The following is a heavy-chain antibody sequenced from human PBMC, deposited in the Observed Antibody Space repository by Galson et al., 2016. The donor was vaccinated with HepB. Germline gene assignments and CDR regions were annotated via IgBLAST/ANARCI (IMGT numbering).Heavy chain of an antibody. V-gene: IGHV4-34*01. CDR3: TRGQAPAARGYNWFDP. D-gene: IGHD2-2*01. CDR2: SNHRGST. J-gene: IGHJ5*02. CDR1: GASFSNYY. Sequence: SETLSLTCGVFGASFSNYYWNWIRQPPGKGLGWLGESNHRGSTNYNPSLMGRITVSVDTSKNHFSLTLTSVTAADTAVYYCTRGQAPAARGYNWFDPWGQGILVTVSS.